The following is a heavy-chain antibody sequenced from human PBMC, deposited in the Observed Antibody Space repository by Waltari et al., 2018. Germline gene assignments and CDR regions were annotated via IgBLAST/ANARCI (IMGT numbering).Heavy chain of an antibody. D-gene: IGHD2-15*01. CDR3: ARDVL. CDR1: GFTFSNFW. Sequence: EVQLVESGGDSVQPGGSLRLSCAASGFTFSNFWVSWVRQAPGKGLQWVASIKPDGSGKYYVESVKGRFTISRDNAKNSLNLQMDSLRVEDTAVYFCARDVLWSQGTRVTVSP. V-gene: IGHV3-7*01. CDR2: IKPDGSGK. J-gene: IGHJ4*02.